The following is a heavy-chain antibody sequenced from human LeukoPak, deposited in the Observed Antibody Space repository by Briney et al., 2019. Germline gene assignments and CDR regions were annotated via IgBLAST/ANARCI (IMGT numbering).Heavy chain of an antibody. CDR1: GFTFSSYE. CDR3: ARTELGTDAFYI. Sequence: GGSLRLSCAASGFTFSSYEMNWVRQAPGKGLEWVSYISSSGSTIYYADSVKGRFTISRDNAKNSLYLQMNSLRAEDTAVYYCARTELGTDAFYIWGQGTMVTVSS. CDR2: ISSSGSTI. V-gene: IGHV3-48*03. J-gene: IGHJ3*02. D-gene: IGHD7-27*01.